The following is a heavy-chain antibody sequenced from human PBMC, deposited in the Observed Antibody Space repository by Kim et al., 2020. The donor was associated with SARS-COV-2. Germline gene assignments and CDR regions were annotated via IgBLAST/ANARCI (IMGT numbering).Heavy chain of an antibody. V-gene: IGHV4-31*03. D-gene: IGHD3-10*01. CDR2: IYYSGST. CDR3: GVMVRGVITNVGWFDP. J-gene: IGHJ5*02. Sequence: SETLSLTCTVSGGSISSGGYYWSWIRQHPGKGLEWIGYIYYSGSTYYNPSLKSRVTISVDTSKNQFSLKLSSVTAADTAVYYCGVMVRGVITNVGWFDPWGQGTLVTVSS. CDR1: GGSISSGGYY.